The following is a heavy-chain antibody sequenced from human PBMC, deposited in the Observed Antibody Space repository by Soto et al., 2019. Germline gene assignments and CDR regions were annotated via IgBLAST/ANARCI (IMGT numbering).Heavy chain of an antibody. D-gene: IGHD2-2*01. V-gene: IGHV3-15*07. Sequence: GGSLRLSCAASGIPFSSTYMNWVRQAPGKGLEWVGRIKSKIVGETTDYSAPVKGRFALSRDDSKNTVSLQMNSLKSEDTAIYYCTTDNCRSSTCYLNFWGQGALVTVSS. CDR1: GIPFSSTY. J-gene: IGHJ4*02. CDR3: TTDNCRSSTCYLNF. CDR2: IKSKIVGETT.